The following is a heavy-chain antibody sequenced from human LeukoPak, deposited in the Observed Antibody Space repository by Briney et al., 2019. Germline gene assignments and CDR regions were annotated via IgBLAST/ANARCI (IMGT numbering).Heavy chain of an antibody. CDR3: ARDDYDSSGYSYAFDI. CDR2: ISTSGST. CDR1: GGSISSYY. D-gene: IGHD3-22*01. J-gene: IGHJ3*02. V-gene: IGHV4-4*07. Sequence: NPSETLSLTCTVSGGSISSYYWSWIRQPAGKGLESIGHISTSGSTNYNPSLKSRVTMSVDTSKNQFSLKLSSVTAADTAVYYCARDDYDSSGYSYAFDIWGQGTMVTVSS.